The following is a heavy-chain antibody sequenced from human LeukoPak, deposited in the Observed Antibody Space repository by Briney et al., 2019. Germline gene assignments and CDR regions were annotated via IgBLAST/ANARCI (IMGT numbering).Heavy chain of an antibody. CDR1: GYSISSGYY. CDR3: SSGTYYHPSN. D-gene: IGHD3-10*01. Sequence: SETLSLTCNVSGYSISSGYYWGWIRQPPGKGLEWIGDIFRSGSPYYNPSLKGRVTISVDTSKNQFFLRLDSVTAADTAVYYCSSGTYYHPSNWGQGALVTVFS. V-gene: IGHV4-38-2*02. J-gene: IGHJ4*02. CDR2: IFRSGSP.